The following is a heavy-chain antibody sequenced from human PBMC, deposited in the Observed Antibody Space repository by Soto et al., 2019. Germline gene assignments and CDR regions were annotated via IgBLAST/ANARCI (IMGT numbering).Heavy chain of an antibody. D-gene: IGHD3-16*01. V-gene: IGHV1-18*01. CDR1: GYTFTSYG. CDR2: ISAYNGNT. J-gene: IGHJ3*02. Sequence: ASVKVSCKASGYTFTSYGISWVRQAPGQGLEWMGWISAYNGNTNYAQKLQGRVTITRDTSASTAYMELSSLRSEDTAVYYCARSPTFGGFDIWGQGTMVTVSS. CDR3: ARSPTFGGFDI.